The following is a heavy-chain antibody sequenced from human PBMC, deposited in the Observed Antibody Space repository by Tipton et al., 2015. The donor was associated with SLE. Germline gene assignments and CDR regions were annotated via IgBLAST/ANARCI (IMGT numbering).Heavy chain of an antibody. CDR1: GGSISSYY. V-gene: IGHV4-59*01. J-gene: IGHJ6*03. Sequence: TLSLTCTVSGGSISSYYWSWIRQPPGKGLEWIGYIYYSGSTNYHPSLKSRVTISVDTSKNQFSLKLSSVTAADTAVYYCASGVIKYSSSLAIYYMDVWGKGTTVTVSS. CDR3: ASGVIKYSSSLAIYYMDV. D-gene: IGHD6-13*01. CDR2: IYYSGST.